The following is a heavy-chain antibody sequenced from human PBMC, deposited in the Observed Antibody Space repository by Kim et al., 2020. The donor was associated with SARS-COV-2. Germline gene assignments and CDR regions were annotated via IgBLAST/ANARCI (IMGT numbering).Heavy chain of an antibody. CDR2: ISAYNGNT. D-gene: IGHD6-19*01. CDR3: ARKIAVAGWDWFDP. V-gene: IGHV1-18*01. J-gene: IGHJ5*02. Sequence: ASVTVSCKASGYTFTSYGISWVRQAPGQGLEWMGWISAYNGNTNYAQKLQGRVTMTTDTSTSTAYMELRSLRSDDTAVYYCARKIAVAGWDWFDPWGQGTLVTVSS. CDR1: GYTFTSYG.